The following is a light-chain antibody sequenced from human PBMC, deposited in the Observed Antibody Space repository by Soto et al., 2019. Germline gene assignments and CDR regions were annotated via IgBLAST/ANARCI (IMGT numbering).Light chain of an antibody. CDR3: QQYLNWPPMYT. Sequence: EIVMTQSPVTLSVSPGERATLSCTASQSIHNNLAWYQQKPGQAPRLLIYGASTRATGIPARFSGYGSETEFTLTISSLQPEDFAVYYCQQYLNWPPMYTFGQGTKLEIK. CDR1: QSIHNN. V-gene: IGKV3-15*01. J-gene: IGKJ2*01. CDR2: GAS.